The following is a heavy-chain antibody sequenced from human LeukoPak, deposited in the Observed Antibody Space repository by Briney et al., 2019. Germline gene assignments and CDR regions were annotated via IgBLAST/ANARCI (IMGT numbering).Heavy chain of an antibody. CDR3: ARDQLHYGDYSRGYFDL. V-gene: IGHV4-4*07. D-gene: IGHD4-17*01. Sequence: PSETLSLTCTVSGGSISSYYWSWIRQPAGKGLEWIGRIYTSGSTNYNPSLKSRVTMSVDTSKNQFSLKLSSVTAADTAVYYCARDQLHYGDYSRGYFDLWGRGTLVTVSS. J-gene: IGHJ2*01. CDR2: IYTSGST. CDR1: GGSISSYY.